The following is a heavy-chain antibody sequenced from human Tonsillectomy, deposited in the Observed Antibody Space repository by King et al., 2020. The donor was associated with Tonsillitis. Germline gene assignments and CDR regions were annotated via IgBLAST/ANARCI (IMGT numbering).Heavy chain of an antibody. J-gene: IGHJ4*02. Sequence: VQLVESGGGLIRPGGSLRLSCAASGLTFSNTWMSLVRQAPGKGLEWVGRIKINTDGGTTDYAGTVKGRFTISRDDSKNMLYLQMNSLKTEDTAVYYCTTDGLFEAWGQGTLVTVSS. D-gene: IGHD3-10*01. CDR2: IKINTDGGTT. CDR3: TTDGLFEA. V-gene: IGHV3-15*01. CDR1: GLTFSNTW.